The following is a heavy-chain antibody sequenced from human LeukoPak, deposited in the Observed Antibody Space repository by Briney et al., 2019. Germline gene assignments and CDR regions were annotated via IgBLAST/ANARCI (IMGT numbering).Heavy chain of an antibody. Sequence: GGSLRLSCAASGFTFSSYSMNWVRQAPGKGLEWVSYISSSSSTIYYADSVKGRFTISRDNAKTSLYLQMNSLRAEDTAVYYCATLREHSGGSCFDYWGQGTLVTVSS. V-gene: IGHV3-48*04. J-gene: IGHJ4*01. D-gene: IGHD2-15*01. CDR2: ISSSSSTI. CDR1: GFTFSSYS. CDR3: ATLREHSGGSCFDY.